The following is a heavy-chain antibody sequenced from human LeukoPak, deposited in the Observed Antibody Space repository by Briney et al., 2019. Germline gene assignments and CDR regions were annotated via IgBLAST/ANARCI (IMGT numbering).Heavy chain of an antibody. Sequence: PSETLSLTCAVYGGSFSGYYWSWIRQPPGKGLEWIGEINHSGSTNYNPSLKSRVTISVDTSKNQFSLKLSSVTAADTAVYYCARDVKDIVVVPAAIIASYYYYYYYMDVWGKGTTVTVSS. CDR1: GGSFSGYY. CDR3: ARDVKDIVVVPAAIIASYYYYYYYMDV. J-gene: IGHJ6*03. CDR2: INHSGST. V-gene: IGHV4-34*01. D-gene: IGHD2-2*02.